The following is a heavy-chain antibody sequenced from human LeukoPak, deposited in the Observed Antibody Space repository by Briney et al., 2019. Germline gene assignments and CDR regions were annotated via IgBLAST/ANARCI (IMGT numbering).Heavy chain of an antibody. D-gene: IGHD2-15*01. J-gene: IGHJ2*01. CDR3: ARKVVFDL. CDR1: GGSISSSSYY. CDR2: IYYSGSN. V-gene: IGHV4-39*01. Sequence: SETLSLTCTVSGGSISSSSYYWGWIRQPPGKGLEWIGSIYYSGSNYYNPSLKSRVAISVDTSKTQFSLKLSSVTAADTAVYYCARKVVFDLWGRGTLVTVSS.